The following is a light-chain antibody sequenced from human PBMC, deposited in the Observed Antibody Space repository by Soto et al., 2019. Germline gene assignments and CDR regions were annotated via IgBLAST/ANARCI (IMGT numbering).Light chain of an antibody. CDR1: QIVSYY. J-gene: IGKJ5*01. Sequence: EIVLTQSPATLSLSPGERATLSCRARQIVSYYLGWYQQTPGEPTRLLFSDVSNRAPGVPARFSGSACETDFTPTISRLGPEDFAVYYCQQYASSAITFGQGTRLEIK. V-gene: IGKV3-11*01. CDR3: QQYASSAIT. CDR2: DVS.